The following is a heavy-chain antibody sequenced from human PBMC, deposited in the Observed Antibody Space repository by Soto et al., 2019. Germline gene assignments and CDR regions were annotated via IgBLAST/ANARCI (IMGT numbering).Heavy chain of an antibody. D-gene: IGHD3-16*01. CDR3: ARWGAAGYLFDY. Sequence: SETLSLTCTVSGGSVSSGSYYWSWIRQPPGKGLEWIGYIYYSGSTNYNPSLKSRVTISVDTSKNQFSLKLSSVTPADTAVNYCARWGAAGYLFDYWGQGTLVTVSS. J-gene: IGHJ4*02. CDR1: GGSVSSGSYY. V-gene: IGHV4-61*01. CDR2: IYYSGST.